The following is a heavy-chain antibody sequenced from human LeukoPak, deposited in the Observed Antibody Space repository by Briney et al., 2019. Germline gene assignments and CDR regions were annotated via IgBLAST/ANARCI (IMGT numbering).Heavy chain of an antibody. Sequence: ASVKVSXKASGYTFTSYFMHWMRQAPGQGLEWMGAINPGSGGTIYAQKLQDRVTMTRDTSTSTVYMELSSLRSEDTAIYFCVTDHTAMGTGLDYWGQGTLVTVSS. V-gene: IGHV1-46*04. CDR3: VTDHTAMGTGLDY. CDR2: INPGSGGT. D-gene: IGHD5-18*01. CDR1: GYTFTSYF. J-gene: IGHJ4*02.